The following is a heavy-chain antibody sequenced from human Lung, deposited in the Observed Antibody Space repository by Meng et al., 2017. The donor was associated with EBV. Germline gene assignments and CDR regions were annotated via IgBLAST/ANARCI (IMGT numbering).Heavy chain of an antibody. CDR3: ARAHGLNDY. CDR2: ISSRGGDT. J-gene: IGHJ4*02. Sequence: QVQLVESGGGVDKSWGSLRLSCIASGFTFTAYYMHRIRQAPGKGLEWLSYISSRGGDTDYADSVKGRITISRDNAKNSVYMQLNSLSPDDTAVYYCARAHGLNDYWGLGTLVTVSS. CDR1: GFTFTAYY. V-gene: IGHV3-11*01. D-gene: IGHD5-24*01.